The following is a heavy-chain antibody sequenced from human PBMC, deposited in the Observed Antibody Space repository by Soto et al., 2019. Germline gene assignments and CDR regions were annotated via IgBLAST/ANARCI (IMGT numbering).Heavy chain of an antibody. CDR3: ARACSSNSCYDVFDY. V-gene: IGHV4-4*07. CDR2: IYTSGST. J-gene: IGHJ4*02. CDR1: GGSSSSYY. D-gene: IGHD2-2*01. Sequence: SETLSLTCTVSGGSSSSYYGSWIQQPAGKGLEWIGRIYTSGSTNYNPSLKSRVTMSVDTSKNQFSLKLSSVTAADTAVYYCARACSSNSCYDVFDYWGQGTLVTVSS.